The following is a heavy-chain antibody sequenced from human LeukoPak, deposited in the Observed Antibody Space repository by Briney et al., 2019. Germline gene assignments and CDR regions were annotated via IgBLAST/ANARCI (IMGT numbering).Heavy chain of an antibody. V-gene: IGHV4-34*01. CDR2: INHSGST. J-gene: IGHJ6*03. D-gene: IGHD6-13*01. Sequence: SETLSLTCAVYGGSFSGYYWSWIRQPPGKGLEWIGEINHSGSTNYNPSLKSRVTISVDTSKNQFSLKLSCVTAADTAVYYCARCQVTGDSSSFHYYSYMDVWGKGTTVTVSS. CDR1: GGSFSGYY. CDR3: ARCQVTGDSSSFHYYSYMDV.